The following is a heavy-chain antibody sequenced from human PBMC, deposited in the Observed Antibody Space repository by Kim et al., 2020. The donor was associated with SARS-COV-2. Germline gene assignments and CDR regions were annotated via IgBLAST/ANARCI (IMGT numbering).Heavy chain of an antibody. CDR2: ISYDGSNK. J-gene: IGHJ4*02. CDR3: AKDVRSGKPLGFFDY. Sequence: GGSLRLSCAASGFTFSSYGMHWVRQAPGKGLEWVAVISYDGSNKYYADSVKGRFTISRDNSKNTLYLQMNSLRAEDTAVYYCAKDVRSGKPLGFFDYWGQGTLVTVSS. D-gene: IGHD3-10*01. V-gene: IGHV3-30*18. CDR1: GFTFSSYG.